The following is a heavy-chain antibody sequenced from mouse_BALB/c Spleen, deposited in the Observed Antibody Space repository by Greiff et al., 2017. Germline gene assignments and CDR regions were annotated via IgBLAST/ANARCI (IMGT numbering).Heavy chain of an antibody. Sequence: EVQRVESGGGLVQPKGSLKLSCAASGFTFNTYAMNWVRQAPGKGLEWVARIRSKSNNYATYYADSVKDRFTISRDDSQSMLYLQMNNLKTEDTAMYYCGSIYYYGSFAYWGQGTLVTVSA. D-gene: IGHD1-1*01. CDR2: IRSKSNNYAT. V-gene: IGHV10-1*02. J-gene: IGHJ3*01. CDR1: GFTFNTYA. CDR3: GSIYYYGSFAY.